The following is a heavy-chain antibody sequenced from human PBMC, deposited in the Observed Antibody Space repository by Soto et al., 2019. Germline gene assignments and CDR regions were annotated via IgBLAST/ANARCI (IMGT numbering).Heavy chain of an antibody. CDR1: GFTFSSDD. Sequence: QMQLVESGGGVVQPGRSLRLSCAASGFTFSSDDMHWVRQAPGKGLEWVAVISYDGSNKYYADSVKGRFTISRDNSKNTLYLQMNSLRAEDTAVYYCASEVMGLRNSDYWGQGTLVTVSS. CDR3: ASEVMGLRNSDY. J-gene: IGHJ4*02. V-gene: IGHV3-30-3*01. D-gene: IGHD5-12*01. CDR2: ISYDGSNK.